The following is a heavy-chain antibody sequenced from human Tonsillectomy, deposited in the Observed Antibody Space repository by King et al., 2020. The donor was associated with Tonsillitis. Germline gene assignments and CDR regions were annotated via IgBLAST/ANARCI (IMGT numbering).Heavy chain of an antibody. Sequence: VQLVESGGGVVQPGRSLRLSCAASGFTFNNYAMHWVRQAPGKGLEWVTVMSYDGSNKYYADSVKGRFTISRDNSKKKLYLEMNSLRAADTAVYYCARGGPYYYDSSGYLAFDIWGQGTMVTVSS. CDR3: ARGGPYYYDSSGYLAFDI. V-gene: IGHV3-30*04. J-gene: IGHJ3*02. CDR2: MSYDGSNK. D-gene: IGHD3-22*01. CDR1: GFTFNNYA.